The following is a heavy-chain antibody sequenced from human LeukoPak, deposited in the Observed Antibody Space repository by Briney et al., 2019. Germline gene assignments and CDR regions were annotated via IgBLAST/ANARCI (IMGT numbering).Heavy chain of an antibody. CDR3: ARGFNYGSGSFVSRSVRWFDP. J-gene: IGHJ5*02. CDR2: ISSLSGTI. D-gene: IGHD3-10*01. Sequence: SGRSLRLSCAASGFTFSSYSMNWVRQAPGEGLEWVSYISSLSGTIYYADSVKGRFTISRDNAKNSLYLQMNSLRAEDTAVYYCARGFNYGSGSFVSRSVRWFDPWGQGTLVTVSS. CDR1: GFTFSSYS. V-gene: IGHV3-48*01.